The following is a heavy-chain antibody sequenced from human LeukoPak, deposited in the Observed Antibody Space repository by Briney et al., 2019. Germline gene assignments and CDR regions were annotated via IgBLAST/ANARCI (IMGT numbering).Heavy chain of an antibody. Sequence: NPSETLSLTYTVSGGSISSGSYYWSWIRQPAGKGLEWIGRIYTSGSTNYNPSLKSRVTISVDTSKNQFSLKLSSVTAADTAVYYCARSPVIVATPRGFDYWGQGTLVTVSS. V-gene: IGHV4-61*02. CDR2: IYTSGST. J-gene: IGHJ4*02. CDR1: GGSISSGSYY. D-gene: IGHD5-12*01. CDR3: ARSPVIVATPRGFDY.